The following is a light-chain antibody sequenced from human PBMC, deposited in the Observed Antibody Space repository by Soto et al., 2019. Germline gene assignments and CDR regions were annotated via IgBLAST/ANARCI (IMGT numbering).Light chain of an antibody. CDR3: SSFVAGNNYWV. Sequence: QSALTQPPSVSGSPGQSVTISCTGTSTDFVGYNRVSWYQQPPGTAPKLMIYEVTKRPSGVPDRFSASKSGNTASLTVSGLQAEDEADYYCSSFVAGNNYWVFGGGTKLTVL. CDR2: EVT. J-gene: IGLJ3*02. CDR1: STDFVGYNR. V-gene: IGLV2-8*01.